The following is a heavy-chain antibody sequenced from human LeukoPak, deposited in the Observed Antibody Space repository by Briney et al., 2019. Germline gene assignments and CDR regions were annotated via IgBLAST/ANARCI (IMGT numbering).Heavy chain of an antibody. V-gene: IGHV3-48*01. J-gene: IGHJ4*02. CDR2: ISSSSSTI. CDR3: AIRRWDY. D-gene: IGHD4-23*01. CDR1: GFTFSSYS. Sequence: GGSLRLSCAVSGFTFSSYSMNWVRQAPGKGLEWVSYISSSSSTIYYADPVKGRFTISRDNAKNSLYLQMNSLRAEDTALYYCAIRRWDYWGQGTLVTVSS.